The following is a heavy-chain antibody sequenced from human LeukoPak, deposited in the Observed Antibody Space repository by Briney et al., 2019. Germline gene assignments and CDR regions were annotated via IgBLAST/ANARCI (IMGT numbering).Heavy chain of an antibody. Sequence: GESLKISCKGSGYSFTSYWIGWVRQMPGKGLEWMGIIYPGDSDTRYSPSFQGQVTISADKSISTAYLQWSSLKASDTAMYYCATYVTQLWADSYFDYWGQGTLVTVSS. D-gene: IGHD5-18*01. CDR3: ATYVTQLWADSYFDY. CDR2: IYPGDSDT. V-gene: IGHV5-51*01. CDR1: GYSFTSYW. J-gene: IGHJ4*02.